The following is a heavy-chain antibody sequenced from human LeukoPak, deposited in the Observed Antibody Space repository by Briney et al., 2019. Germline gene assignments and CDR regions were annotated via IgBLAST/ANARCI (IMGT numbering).Heavy chain of an antibody. CDR2: IYYSGST. D-gene: IGHD6-13*01. V-gene: IGHV4-59*01. J-gene: IGHJ4*02. Sequence: SETLSLTCTVSGGSISSYYWSWIRQPPGKGLEWIGYIYYSGSTNYNPSLKSRVTISVDTSKNQFSLKLSSVTAADTAVYYCARLITRSWCLDHWGQGTLVTVSS. CDR1: GGSISSYY. CDR3: ARLITRSWCLDH.